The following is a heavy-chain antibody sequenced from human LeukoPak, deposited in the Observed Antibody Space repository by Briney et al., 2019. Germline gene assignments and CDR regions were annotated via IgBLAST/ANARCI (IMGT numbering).Heavy chain of an antibody. J-gene: IGHJ3*02. Sequence: GGSLRLSCSASGFTFSSFAMHWVRQAPGKGLEYISAITTNGGSTYYVDSVRGRFTISRDNSKNTVYLQLSSLRAEDTAVYYCVKVAAAGIGAFDIRGQGTMVTVSS. CDR1: GFTFSSFA. V-gene: IGHV3-64D*06. CDR3: VKVAAAGIGAFDI. CDR2: ITTNGGST. D-gene: IGHD6-13*01.